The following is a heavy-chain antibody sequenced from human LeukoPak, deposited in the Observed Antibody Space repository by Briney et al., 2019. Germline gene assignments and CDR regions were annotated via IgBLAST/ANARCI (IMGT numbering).Heavy chain of an antibody. CDR2: INPSGGTT. Sequence: ASVKVSCKASGYTFISYYVHWVRQAPGQGLEWMGIINPSGGTTRFAQRFQSRITMTRDTSTSTVYMELSSLRSEDTAIYYCARGGRYRSDYWGQGTLVTVSS. CDR3: ARGGRYRSDY. D-gene: IGHD1-26*01. CDR1: GYTFISYY. V-gene: IGHV1-46*01. J-gene: IGHJ4*02.